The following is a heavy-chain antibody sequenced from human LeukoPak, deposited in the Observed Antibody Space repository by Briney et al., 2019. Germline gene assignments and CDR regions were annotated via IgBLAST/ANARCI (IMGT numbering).Heavy chain of an antibody. V-gene: IGHV1-2*02. J-gene: IGHJ6*01. CDR3: ARPLTAAGTNYCYYGMDV. CDR2: INPNSGGT. Sequence: GVPVKPSCKASGYTFTGYYMHWVRQAPGQGLEWMGWINPNSGGTNYAQKFQGRVTMTRDTSISTAYMELSRLRSDDTAVYYCARPLTAAGTNYCYYGMDVWGQGTTVTVSS. CDR1: GYTFTGYY. D-gene: IGHD6-13*01.